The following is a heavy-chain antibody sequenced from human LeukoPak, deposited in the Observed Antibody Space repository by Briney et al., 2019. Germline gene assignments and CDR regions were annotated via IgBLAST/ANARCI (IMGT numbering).Heavy chain of an antibody. CDR2: IRYDGSNK. D-gene: IGHD5-24*01. CDR1: GFTFSSYG. CDR3: ARGRRDGYNFSY. V-gene: IGHV3-30*02. Sequence: GGSLRLSCAASGFTFSSYGMHWVRQAPGKGLEWVAFIRYDGSNKYYADSVKGRFTISRDNAKNSLYLQMNSLRAEDTAVYYCARGRRDGYNFSYWGQGTLVTVSS. J-gene: IGHJ4*02.